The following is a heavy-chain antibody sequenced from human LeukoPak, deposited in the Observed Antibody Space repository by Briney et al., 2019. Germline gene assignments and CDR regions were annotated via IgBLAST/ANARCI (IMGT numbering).Heavy chain of an antibody. Sequence: QTGGSLRLSCAASGFTFSSYAMSWVRQAPGKGLEWVSAISGSGGSTYYADSVKGRFTISRDNSKNTLYLQMNSLRAEDTAVYYCAKGGYSIAAYYYYYYMDVWGKGTTVTVSS. D-gene: IGHD6-25*01. V-gene: IGHV3-23*01. CDR3: AKGGYSIAAYYYYYYMDV. CDR2: ISGSGGST. CDR1: GFTFSSYA. J-gene: IGHJ6*03.